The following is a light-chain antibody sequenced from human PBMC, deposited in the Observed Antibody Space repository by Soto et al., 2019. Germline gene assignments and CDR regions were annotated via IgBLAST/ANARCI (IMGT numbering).Light chain of an antibody. V-gene: IGKV3-20*01. CDR3: QQYGSSPT. CDR1: QSVSSTY. J-gene: IGKJ1*01. CDR2: GTS. Sequence: EPGLSQHPDTLSLSPGERATLSCRSSQSVSSTYLAWYQQRPGQAPRLLMSGTSNRATGIPARFSGSGSGTDFTLTISRLEPEDSAVYYCQQYGSSPTFGQGTKVDI.